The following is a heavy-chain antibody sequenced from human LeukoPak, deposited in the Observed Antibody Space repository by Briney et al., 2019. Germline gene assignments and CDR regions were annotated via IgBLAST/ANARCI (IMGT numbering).Heavy chain of an antibody. CDR3: ARYSGTFSNSYFDC. CDR1: GFTVSSND. Sequence: GGSLRLSCAASGFTVSSNDMSWVRQAPGKGLEWVSLIYSGRSTYYADSVKGRFIISRDDSKNTLYLQMNSLRAEDTAVYYCARYSGTFSNSYFDCWGQGTLVTVSS. J-gene: IGHJ4*02. V-gene: IGHV3-66*01. D-gene: IGHD1-26*01. CDR2: IYSGRST.